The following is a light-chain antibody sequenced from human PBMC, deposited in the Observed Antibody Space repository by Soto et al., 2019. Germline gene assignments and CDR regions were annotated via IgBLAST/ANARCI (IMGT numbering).Light chain of an antibody. CDR3: HSYTSSSTRV. CDR1: SSDVGGYNY. CDR2: EVT. Sequence: QPVLTQPASVSGSPGQSITISCTGTSSDVGGYNYVSWYQQFPGEAPKLIIYEVTNRPSGVSNRFSGSKSGNTASLTISGLQAEDEADYFCHSYTSSSTRVFGGGTKLTVL. J-gene: IGLJ3*02. V-gene: IGLV2-14*01.